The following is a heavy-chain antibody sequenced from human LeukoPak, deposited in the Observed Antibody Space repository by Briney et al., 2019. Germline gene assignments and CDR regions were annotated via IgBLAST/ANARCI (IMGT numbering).Heavy chain of an antibody. V-gene: IGHV3-11*01. J-gene: IGHJ4*02. Sequence: GGSLRLSCAASGFTFSDYYMSWIRQAPGKGLEWVSYISSSGSTIYYADSVKGRFTISRDNARNSLYLQMNSLRAEDTAVYYCARDEGGYDYLDYFDYWGQGTLVTVSS. CDR2: ISSSGSTI. CDR3: ARDEGGYDYLDYFDY. CDR1: GFTFSDYY. D-gene: IGHD5-12*01.